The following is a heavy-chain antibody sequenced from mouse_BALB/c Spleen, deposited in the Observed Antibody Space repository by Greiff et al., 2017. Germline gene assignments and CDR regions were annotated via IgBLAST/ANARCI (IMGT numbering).Heavy chain of an antibody. CDR3: ARGATTVRVFDY. D-gene: IGHD1-1*01. J-gene: IGHJ2*01. V-gene: IGHV3-8*02. Sequence: EVKLQESGPSLVKPSQTLSLTCSVTGDSITSGYWNWIRKFPGNKLEYMGYISYSGSTYYNPSLKSRISITRDTSKNQYYLQLNSVTTEDTATYYCARGATTVRVFDYWGQGTTLTVSS. CDR1: GDSITSGY. CDR2: ISYSGST.